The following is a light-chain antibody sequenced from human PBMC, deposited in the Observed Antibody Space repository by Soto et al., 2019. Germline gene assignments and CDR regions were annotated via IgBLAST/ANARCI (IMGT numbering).Light chain of an antibody. CDR1: SSDIGTYDH. J-gene: IGLJ1*01. CDR3: ISYTVSRSYV. Sequence: ALTQPASVSGSPGQSITISCSGTSSDIGTYDHVAWFQQFPGKTPKLMIYSVSNRPSGVSYRFSGSKSGNTASLTISGLQAEDEADYYCISYTVSRSYVFGTGTKVTVL. V-gene: IGLV2-14*01. CDR2: SVS.